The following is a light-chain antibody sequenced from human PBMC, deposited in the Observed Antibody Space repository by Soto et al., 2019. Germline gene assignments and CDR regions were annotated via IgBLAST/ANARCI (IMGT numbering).Light chain of an antibody. Sequence: DIQMPQSPSAKSASVGDRVTITCRASQGISKYLAWFQQKPGKVPKRLIYAASSLQSGVPARFSGSVSGTEFTLTISSLRPEDFGTYYCLQHTSYPWTFGQGTKVEIK. J-gene: IGKJ1*01. CDR1: QGISKY. CDR3: LQHTSYPWT. CDR2: AAS. V-gene: IGKV1-17*03.